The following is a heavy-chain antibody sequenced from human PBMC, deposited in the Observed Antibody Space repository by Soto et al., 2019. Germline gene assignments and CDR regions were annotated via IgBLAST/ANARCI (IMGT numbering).Heavy chain of an antibody. Sequence: QVQLVESGGGVVQPGRSLRLSCAASGFTFSNYGMHWVRQAPGKGLEWVAVISYDGSSHYYVDSVKGRLTFSRDNSKNTGYLQMNSLRAEDTAVYYCARDIRSRWYDNWGQGSLVTVSS. CDR3: ARDIRSRWYDN. J-gene: IGHJ5*02. CDR2: ISYDGSSH. D-gene: IGHD6-13*01. CDR1: GFTFSNYG. V-gene: IGHV3-33*05.